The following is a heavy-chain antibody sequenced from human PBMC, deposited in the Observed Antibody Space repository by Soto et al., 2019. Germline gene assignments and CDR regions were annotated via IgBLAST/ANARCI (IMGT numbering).Heavy chain of an antibody. J-gene: IGHJ4*02. CDR2: ISYDGSNK. Sequence: SLRLSCAASGFTFSSYAMHWVRQAPGKGLEWVAVISYDGSNKYYADSVKGRFTISRDNSKNTLYLQMNSLRADDTAVYYCARDPRTIYYFDYWGQGTLVTVSS. CDR1: GFTFSSYA. CDR3: ARDPRTIYYFDY. V-gene: IGHV3-30-3*01.